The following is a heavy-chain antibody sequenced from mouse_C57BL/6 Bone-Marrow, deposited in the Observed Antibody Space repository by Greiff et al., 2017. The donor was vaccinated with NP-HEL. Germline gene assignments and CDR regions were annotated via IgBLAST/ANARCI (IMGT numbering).Heavy chain of an antibody. CDR1: GFTFSSYA. V-gene: IGHV5-4*03. J-gene: IGHJ3*01. CDR2: ISDGGSYT. CDR3: ASPYYTPCFAY. D-gene: IGHD2-12*01. Sequence: EVMLVESGGGLVKPGGSLKLSCAASGFTFSSYAMSWVRQTPEKRLEWVATISDGGSYTYNPDNVKGRFTISRDNAKNNLYLQMSHLKSEDTAMYYCASPYYTPCFAYWGQGTLVTVSA.